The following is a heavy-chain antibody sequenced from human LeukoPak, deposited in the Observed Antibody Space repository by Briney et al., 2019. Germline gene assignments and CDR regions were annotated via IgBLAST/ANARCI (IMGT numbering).Heavy chain of an antibody. CDR3: ARDGYQLPMDV. CDR1: GYSISSGYY. Sequence: KSSETLSLTCTVSGYSISSGYYWGWIRQPPGEGLEWIGEINHSGSTNYNPSLKSRVTISVDTSKNQFSLKLSSVTAADTAVYYCARDGYQLPMDVWGKGTTVTVSS. V-gene: IGHV4-38-2*02. CDR2: INHSGST. J-gene: IGHJ6*03. D-gene: IGHD2-2*01.